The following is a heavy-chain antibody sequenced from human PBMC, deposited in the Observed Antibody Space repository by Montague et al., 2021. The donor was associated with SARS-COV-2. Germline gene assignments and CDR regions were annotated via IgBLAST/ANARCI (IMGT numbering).Heavy chain of an antibody. CDR2: IYYSGST. CDR1: GGSINSGGYY. Sequence: TLSLTCTVSGGSINSGGYYWSWIRQHPGKGLEWIGYIYYSGSTYSYPSLKSRLTISVDTSKDPFSLKLSSVTAADTAVYYCARVHFVSSGWYPDAFDIWGQGTMVTVSS. CDR3: ARVHFVSSGWYPDAFDI. J-gene: IGHJ3*02. D-gene: IGHD6-19*01. V-gene: IGHV4-31*03.